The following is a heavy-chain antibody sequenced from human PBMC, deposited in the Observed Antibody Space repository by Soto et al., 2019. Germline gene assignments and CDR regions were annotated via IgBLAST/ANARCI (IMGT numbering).Heavy chain of an antibody. D-gene: IGHD1-7*01. J-gene: IGHJ4*02. CDR2: INAGNGNT. Sequence: QVQLVQSGAEVKKPGASVKVSCKASGYTFTSYAMHWVRQAPGQRLEWMGWINAGNGNTKYSQKFQGRVTITRDTSACTAYMELSSLRFEDTAVYYCAIDWGENNWNYGDFDYWGQGTLVTVSA. V-gene: IGHV1-3*01. CDR3: AIDWGENNWNYGDFDY. CDR1: GYTFTSYA.